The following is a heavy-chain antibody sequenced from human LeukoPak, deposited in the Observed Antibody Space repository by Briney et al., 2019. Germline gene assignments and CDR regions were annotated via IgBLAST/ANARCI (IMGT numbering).Heavy chain of an antibody. CDR2: MNPNSGNT. CDR1: GYTFTSYD. Sequence: GASVKVSCKASGYTFTSYDINWVRQATGQGLEWVGWMNPNSGNTGYAQKFQGRVTMTRNTSISTAYMELSSLRSEDTAVYYCARGTLTAKTYYYDSSGYPRYGMDVWGQGTTVTVSS. CDR3: ARGTLTAKTYYYDSSGYPRYGMDV. D-gene: IGHD3-22*01. V-gene: IGHV1-8*01. J-gene: IGHJ6*02.